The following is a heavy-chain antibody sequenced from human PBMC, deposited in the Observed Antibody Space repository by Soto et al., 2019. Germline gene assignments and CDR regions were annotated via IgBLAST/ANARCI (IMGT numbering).Heavy chain of an antibody. CDR2: IYYSGST. J-gene: IGHJ5*02. Sequence: SETLSLTCTVSGGSISSYYWSWIRQPPGKGLEWIGYIYYSGSTNYNPSLKSRVTISVDTSKNQFSLKLSSVTAADTAVYYCARGEWLGERRFDPWGQGTLVTVSS. CDR1: GGSISSYY. D-gene: IGHD3-16*01. CDR3: ARGEWLGERRFDP. V-gene: IGHV4-59*12.